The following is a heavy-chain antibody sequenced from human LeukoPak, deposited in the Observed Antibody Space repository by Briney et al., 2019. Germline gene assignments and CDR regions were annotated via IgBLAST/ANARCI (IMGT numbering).Heavy chain of an antibody. CDR1: GFPFSSYW. V-gene: IGHV3-53*01. CDR3: ARMTPSGYYYYGMDV. D-gene: IGHD3-10*01. CDR2: IYSGGGT. Sequence: AGGSLRLSCVASGFPFSSYWMTWVRQAPGKGLEWVSVIYSGGGTYYADSVKGRFTISRDNSKNTLYLQMNSLRAEDTAVYYCARMTPSGYYYYGMDVWGQGTTVTVSS. J-gene: IGHJ6*02.